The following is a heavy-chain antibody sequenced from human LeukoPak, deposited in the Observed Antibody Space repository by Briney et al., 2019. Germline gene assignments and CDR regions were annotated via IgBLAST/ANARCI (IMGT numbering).Heavy chain of an antibody. V-gene: IGHV1-8*02. D-gene: IGHD6-13*01. J-gene: IGHJ4*02. CDR1: GGTFSSYA. CDR3: ATWLSIAAAGTFAY. CDR2: MNPNSGNT. Sequence: RGASVKVSCKASGGTFSSYAISWVRQATGQGLEWMGWMNPNSGNTGYAQKFQGRVTMTSNTSVNTAYMELSSLGSDDTAVYYCATWLSIAAAGTFAYWGQGTLVTVSS.